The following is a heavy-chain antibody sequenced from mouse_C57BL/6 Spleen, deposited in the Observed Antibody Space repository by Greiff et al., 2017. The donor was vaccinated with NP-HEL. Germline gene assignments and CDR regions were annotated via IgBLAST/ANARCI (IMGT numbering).Heavy chain of an antibody. CDR3: AVSTMVTTYYFDY. Sequence: QVQLQQPGAELVKPGASVKLSCKASGYTFTSYWMHWVKQRPGQGLEWIGMIHPNSGSTNYNEKFKSKATLTVDKSSSTAYMQLSSLTSEDSAVYYCAVSTMVTTYYFDYWGQGTTLTVSS. V-gene: IGHV1-64*01. CDR2: IHPNSGST. CDR1: GYTFTSYW. J-gene: IGHJ2*01. D-gene: IGHD2-2*01.